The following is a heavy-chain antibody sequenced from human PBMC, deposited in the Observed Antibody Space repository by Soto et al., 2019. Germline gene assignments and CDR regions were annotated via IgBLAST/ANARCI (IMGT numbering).Heavy chain of an antibody. J-gene: IGHJ5*02. Sequence: SETLSLTCTVSGGSISSGGYYWSWIRQHPGKGLEWIGYIYYSGSTYYNPSLKSRVTISVDTSKNQFSLKLSSVTAADTAVYYCARVESGIAADGRDDWFDPWGQGTLVTVSS. CDR1: GGSISSGGYY. CDR2: IYYSGST. CDR3: ARVESGIAADGRDDWFDP. D-gene: IGHD6-13*01. V-gene: IGHV4-31*02.